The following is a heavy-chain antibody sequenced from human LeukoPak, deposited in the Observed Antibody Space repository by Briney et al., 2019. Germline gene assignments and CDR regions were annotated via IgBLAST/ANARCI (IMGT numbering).Heavy chain of an antibody. CDR3: ARGRQWLS. J-gene: IGHJ4*02. D-gene: IGHD6-19*01. V-gene: IGHV4-59*01. Sequence: SETLSLTCTVSGGSISSYYWSWIRQPPGKGLEWIGYIYYSGSTNYNPSLKSRVTISVDTSKNQFSLKLSSVTAADTAVYYCARGRQWLSWGQGTLVTVSS. CDR2: IYYSGST. CDR1: GGSISSYY.